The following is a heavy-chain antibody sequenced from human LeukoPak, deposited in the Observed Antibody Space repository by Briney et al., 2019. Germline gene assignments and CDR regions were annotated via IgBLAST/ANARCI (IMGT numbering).Heavy chain of an antibody. CDR3: AKAGTPYSSSWNWFDP. D-gene: IGHD6-13*01. Sequence: LTGGSLRLSCAASGFTFSSYGMHWVRQAPGKGLEWVAVISYDGSNKYYADSVKGRFTISRDNSKNTLYLQMNSLRAEDTAVYYCAKAGTPYSSSWNWFDPWGQGTLVTVSS. CDR2: ISYDGSNK. CDR1: GFTFSSYG. J-gene: IGHJ5*02. V-gene: IGHV3-30*18.